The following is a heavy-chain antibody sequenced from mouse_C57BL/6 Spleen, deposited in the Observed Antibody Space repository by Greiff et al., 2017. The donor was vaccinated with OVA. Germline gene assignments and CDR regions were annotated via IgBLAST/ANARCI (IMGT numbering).Heavy chain of an antibody. CDR2: IDPETGGT. D-gene: IGHD4-1*01. CDR1: GYTFTDYE. V-gene: IGHV1-15*01. Sequence: QVQLQQSGAELVRPGASVTLSCKASGYTFTDYEMHWVKQTPVHGLEWIGAIDPETGGTAYNQKFKGKAILTADKSSSTAYMELRSLTSEDSAVYYCTSPNWDSYAMDYWGQGTSVTVSS. CDR3: TSPNWDSYAMDY. J-gene: IGHJ4*01.